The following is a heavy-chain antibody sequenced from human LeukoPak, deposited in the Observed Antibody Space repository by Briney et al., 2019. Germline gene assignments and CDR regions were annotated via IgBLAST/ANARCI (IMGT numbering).Heavy chain of an antibody. CDR2: ISWNSGSI. J-gene: IGHJ4*02. Sequence: GGSLRLSCAASGFTFDDYAMHWVRQAPGKGLEWVSGISWNSGSIGYADSVKGRFTISRDNAKNSLYLQMNSLRAEDTALYYCAKDLVLLGYCSGGSCSAFDYWGQGTLVTVSS. CDR1: GFTFDDYA. CDR3: AKDLVLLGYCSGGSCSAFDY. D-gene: IGHD2-15*01. V-gene: IGHV3-9*01.